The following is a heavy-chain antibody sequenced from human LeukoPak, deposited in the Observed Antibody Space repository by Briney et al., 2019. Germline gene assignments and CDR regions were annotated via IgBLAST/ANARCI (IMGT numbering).Heavy chain of an antibody. CDR2: INHSGST. Sequence: SETLSLTCAVYGGSFSGYYWSWIRQPPGKGLEWIGEINHSGSTNYNPSLKSRVTISVDTSKNRFSLKLSSVTAADTAVYYCASGLVSDYYDSSGYPLDYWGQGTLVTVSS. D-gene: IGHD3-22*01. J-gene: IGHJ4*02. CDR1: GGSFSGYY. CDR3: ASGLVSDYYDSSGYPLDY. V-gene: IGHV4-34*01.